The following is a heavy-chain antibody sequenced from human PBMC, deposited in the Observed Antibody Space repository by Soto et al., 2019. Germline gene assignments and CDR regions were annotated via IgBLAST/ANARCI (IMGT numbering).Heavy chain of an antibody. Sequence: GGSLRLSCAASGFTFSTYAMGGVLQAPGKGLEWVSTMSGSGGSTSKADSVQGLFTISRDNSKNALLLQLKSLRPEHTVVSYCAKDRGHCGADCHSGDFDYWGQGSLVTASS. J-gene: IGHJ4*02. D-gene: IGHD2-21*02. CDR3: AKDRGHCGADCHSGDFDY. CDR1: GFTFSTYA. CDR2: MSGSGGST. V-gene: IGHV3-23*01.